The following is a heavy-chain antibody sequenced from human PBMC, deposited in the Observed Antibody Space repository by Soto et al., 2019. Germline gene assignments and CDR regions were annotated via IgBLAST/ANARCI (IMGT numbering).Heavy chain of an antibody. Sequence: EVHLLESGGGLVQPGGSLRLSCAASGYTFSTYAMSWVRQAPGKGLEWVSAISVTGGSTYYADSVRGRFTISRDNSKNTQSLQVTSLRAEDTAVYYCAKATYSNGYNFDYLGQGTLVTVSP. D-gene: IGHD6-25*01. CDR2: ISVTGGST. V-gene: IGHV3-23*01. CDR1: GYTFSTYA. CDR3: AKATYSNGYNFDY. J-gene: IGHJ4*02.